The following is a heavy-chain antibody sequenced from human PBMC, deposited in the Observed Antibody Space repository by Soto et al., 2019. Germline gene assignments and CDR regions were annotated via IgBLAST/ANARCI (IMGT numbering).Heavy chain of an antibody. CDR3: ARGRAVGSHFGS. D-gene: IGHD1-26*01. Sequence: EVQLVESGGDLVQPGGSLRLSCAASGFTFSSFEFNWVRQAPGKGLEWVSYIDVSGTGIYYADSVKGRFTISRDNARNALYLQINSLRAEDSAVYYCARGRAVGSHFGSWGQGTLFTVSS. CDR2: IDVSGTGI. CDR1: GFTFSSFE. J-gene: IGHJ4*02. V-gene: IGHV3-48*03.